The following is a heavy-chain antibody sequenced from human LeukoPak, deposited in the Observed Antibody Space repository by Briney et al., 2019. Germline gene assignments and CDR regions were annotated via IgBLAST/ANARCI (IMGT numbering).Heavy chain of an antibody. J-gene: IGHJ4*02. V-gene: IGHV4-4*02. CDR2: IYHSGST. CDR3: ARHLRGRRGFYSGYDPYYFDY. Sequence: SETLSLTCAVSGGSISSSNWWSWVRQPSGKGLEWIGEIYHSGSTNYNPSLKSRVTISVDTSKNQFSLKLSSVTAADTAVYYCARHLRGRRGFYSGYDPYYFDYWGQGTLVTVSS. D-gene: IGHD5-12*01. CDR1: GGSISSSNW.